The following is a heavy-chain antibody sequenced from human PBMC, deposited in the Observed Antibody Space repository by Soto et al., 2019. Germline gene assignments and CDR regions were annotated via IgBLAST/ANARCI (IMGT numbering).Heavy chain of an antibody. Sequence: SVKVSCKASGFTFTSSAVQWVRQALGQRLEWIGWIVVGSGNTNYAQKFQERVTITRDMSTSTAYMELSSLRSEDTAVYYCAAVPCSSTSCLWAFEPLGQGTLLIVS. CDR3: AAVPCSSTSCLWAFEP. CDR2: IVVGSGNT. D-gene: IGHD2-2*01. V-gene: IGHV1-58*01. CDR1: GFTFTSSA. J-gene: IGHJ5*02.